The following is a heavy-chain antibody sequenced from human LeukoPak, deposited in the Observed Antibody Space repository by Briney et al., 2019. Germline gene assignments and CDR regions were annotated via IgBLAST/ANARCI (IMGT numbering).Heavy chain of an antibody. CDR1: GASISTNNYY. D-gene: IGHD3-10*01. CDR2: IYSGGYT. CDR3: ARLSDRDPQHWFDP. V-gene: IGHV4-39*01. J-gene: IGHJ5*02. Sequence: SETLSLTCSVSGASISTNNYYWGWIRQPPGKGLEWIGSIYSGGYTYYNPSLRSRLTLSVDTSQNQFSLRLGSVTAADTSVYYCARLSDRDPQHWFDPWGQGILVTVSS.